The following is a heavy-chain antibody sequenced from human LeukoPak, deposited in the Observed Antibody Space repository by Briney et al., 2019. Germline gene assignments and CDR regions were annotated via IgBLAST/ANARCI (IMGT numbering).Heavy chain of an antibody. D-gene: IGHD5/OR15-5a*01. CDR3: GKGGLRVTDY. Sequence: PGGSLRLSCAASGFIFSNYWMHWVRQAPGKGLVWVSRVNNDGSSTTYADSVKGRFTISRDNAKNTLYLQMNSLRAEDTTVYYCGKGGLRVTDYWGQGTLVTVSS. V-gene: IGHV3-74*03. CDR2: VNNDGSST. J-gene: IGHJ4*02. CDR1: GFIFSNYW.